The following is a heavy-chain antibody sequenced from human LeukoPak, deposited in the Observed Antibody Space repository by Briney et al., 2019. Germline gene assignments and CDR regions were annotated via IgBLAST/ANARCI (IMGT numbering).Heavy chain of an antibody. CDR2: IKSDGKT. CDR3: VRDPDGSGQLPLDH. V-gene: IGHV3-74*01. CDR1: GFTFSSYW. J-gene: IGHJ4*02. D-gene: IGHD3-10*01. Sequence: GGSLRLSCAASGFTFSSYWMHWVRQAPGKGLVWVSRIKSDGKTNYADSVKGRFTISRDNSKNTLYLQMNSLRAEDTAVYYCVRDPDGSGQLPLDHWGQGTLVTVSS.